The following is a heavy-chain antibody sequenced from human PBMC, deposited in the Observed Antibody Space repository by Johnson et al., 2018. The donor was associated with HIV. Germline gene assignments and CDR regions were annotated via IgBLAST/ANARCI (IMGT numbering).Heavy chain of an antibody. D-gene: IGHD6-19*01. CDR3: ARASHSSGWYGRLGDAFDI. J-gene: IGHJ3*02. CDR1: GFTVSRNY. CDR2: IYSGGST. V-gene: IGHV3-66*02. Sequence: VQLVESGGGLVQPGGSLRLSCAASGFTVSRNYMNWVRQAPGKGLEWVSVIYSGGSTYYADSVKGRFTISRDNSKTTLYLQMNSLRAEDTAVYYCARASHSSGWYGRLGDAFDIWGQGTMVTVSS.